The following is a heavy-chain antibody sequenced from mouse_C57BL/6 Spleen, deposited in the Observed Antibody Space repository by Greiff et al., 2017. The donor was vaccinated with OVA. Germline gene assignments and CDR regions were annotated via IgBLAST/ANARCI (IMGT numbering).Heavy chain of an antibody. CDR1: GFTFSSYG. D-gene: IGHD4-1*01. J-gene: IGHJ2*01. CDR3: ARQRLTGPEYYFDY. CDR2: ISSGGSYT. V-gene: IGHV5-6*01. Sequence: EVQRVESGGDLVKPGGSLKLSCAASGFTFSSYGMSWVRQTPDKRLEWVATISSGGSYTYYPDSVKGRFTISRDNAKNTLYLQLSSLKSEDTAMYSCARQRLTGPEYYFDYWGEGTTLTVSS.